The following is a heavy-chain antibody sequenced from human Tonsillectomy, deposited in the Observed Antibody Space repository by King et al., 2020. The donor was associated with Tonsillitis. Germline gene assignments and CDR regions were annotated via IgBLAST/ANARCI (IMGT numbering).Heavy chain of an antibody. CDR2: INSDGSTT. CDR1: GFTFSSYW. Sequence: VQLVESGGGLVQPGGSLRLSCAASGFTFSSYWMHWVRQAPGKGLVWVSRINSDGSTTSYADSVKGRFTISRDNAKNTLNLQMNSLRAEDTAVYYCARSEGDYGVYGYWGQGTLVTVSS. J-gene: IGHJ4*02. CDR3: ARSEGDYGVYGY. D-gene: IGHD4-17*01. V-gene: IGHV3-74*01.